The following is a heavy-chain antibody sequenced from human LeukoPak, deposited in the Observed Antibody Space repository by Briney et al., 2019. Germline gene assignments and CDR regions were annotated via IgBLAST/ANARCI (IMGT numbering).Heavy chain of an antibody. Sequence: GSLRLSRAASGFTLSSYSMNWVRQAPGKGLEWVSSISSSSSYIYYADSVKGRFTISRDNAKNSLYLQMNSLRAEDTAVYYCARESGSGTPFDYWGQGTLVTVSS. CDR2: ISSSSSYI. CDR1: GFTLSSYS. D-gene: IGHD3-10*01. CDR3: ARESGSGTPFDY. V-gene: IGHV3-21*01. J-gene: IGHJ4*02.